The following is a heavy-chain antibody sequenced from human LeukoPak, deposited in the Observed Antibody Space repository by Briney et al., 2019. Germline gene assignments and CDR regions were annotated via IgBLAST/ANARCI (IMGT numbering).Heavy chain of an antibody. CDR1: GYTFTGYY. Sequence: ASVKVSCKASGYTFTGYYMHWVRQAPGQGLEWMGWINPNSGGTNYAQKFQGRVTMTRDTSISTAYMELGRLRSDDTAVYYCAREESSTSCPDYWGQGTLVTVSS. CDR3: AREESSTSCPDY. J-gene: IGHJ4*02. D-gene: IGHD2-2*01. CDR2: INPNSGGT. V-gene: IGHV1-2*02.